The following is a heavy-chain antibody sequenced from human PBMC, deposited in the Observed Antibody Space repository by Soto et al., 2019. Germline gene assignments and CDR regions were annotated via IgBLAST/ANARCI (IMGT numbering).Heavy chain of an antibody. CDR1: GYTFTSYV. J-gene: IGHJ4*02. Sequence: ASVKVSCKASGYTFTSYVISWVRHAPGQGLEWMGWISAYNGNTNYAQKLQGRVTMTTDTSTSTAYMELRSLRSDDTAVYYCARHSVVVATIDYWGQGALVTVSS. V-gene: IGHV1-18*01. CDR2: ISAYNGNT. CDR3: ARHSVVVATIDY. D-gene: IGHD2-15*01.